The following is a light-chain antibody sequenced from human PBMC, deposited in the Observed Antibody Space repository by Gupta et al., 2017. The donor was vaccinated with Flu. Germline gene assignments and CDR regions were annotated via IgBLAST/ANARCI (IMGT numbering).Light chain of an antibody. V-gene: IGLV2-11*01. CDR1: SNDVGGSNR. CDR3: SSHAGRVTWV. CDR2: DVT. Sequence: QSAPPQPRSVSGPPGPSVTIPCTGSSNDVGGSNRVSWYQQRPGKAPSLILDDVTERPSGVPDRFSGSKSGNTAFITISGLQADDEADDYCSSHAGRVTWVFGTGTTVTVL. J-gene: IGLJ1*01.